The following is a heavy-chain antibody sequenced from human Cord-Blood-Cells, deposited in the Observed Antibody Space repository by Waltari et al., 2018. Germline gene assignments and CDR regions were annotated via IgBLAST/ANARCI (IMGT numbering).Heavy chain of an antibody. CDR2: INGSGGST. D-gene: IGHD2-8*01. CDR3: AKEGDCTNGVCYTYYFDY. CDR1: GFTFSSYA. J-gene: IGHJ4*02. Sequence: SGFTFSSYAMSWVRQAPGKGLEWVSAINGSGGSTYYADSVKGRFTISRDNSKNTLYLQMNSLRAEDTAVYYCAKEGDCTNGVCYTYYFDYWGQGTLVTVSS. V-gene: IGHV3-23*01.